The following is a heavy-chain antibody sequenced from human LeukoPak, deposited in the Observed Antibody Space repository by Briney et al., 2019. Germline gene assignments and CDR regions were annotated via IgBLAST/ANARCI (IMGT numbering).Heavy chain of an antibody. Sequence: SSETLSLTCTVSGGSLSSSTYYWGWIRQPPGKGLEWIGSIYYSGSTYYNPSLKSRLTISMDTSKNQLSLKLSSVTAADTAVYYCSTTTRGWYGVGDYWGQGTLVTVSS. J-gene: IGHJ4*02. D-gene: IGHD6-19*01. CDR2: IYYSGST. CDR1: GGSLSSSTYY. CDR3: STTTRGWYGVGDY. V-gene: IGHV4-39*01.